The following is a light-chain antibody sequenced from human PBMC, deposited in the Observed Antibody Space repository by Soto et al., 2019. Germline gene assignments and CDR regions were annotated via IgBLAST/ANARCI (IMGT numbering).Light chain of an antibody. CDR3: QQYYSTPPA. Sequence: DIVMTQSPDSLAVSLGERATINCKSSQSVLYSSNNKNYLAWYQQKPGQPPKLLIYWASTRESGVPDRFSGSGSGTDCTFTSISLQTEDVAVYYWQQYYSTPPAFGGGTKVEIK. J-gene: IGKJ4*01. CDR1: QSVLYSSNNKNY. CDR2: WAS. V-gene: IGKV4-1*01.